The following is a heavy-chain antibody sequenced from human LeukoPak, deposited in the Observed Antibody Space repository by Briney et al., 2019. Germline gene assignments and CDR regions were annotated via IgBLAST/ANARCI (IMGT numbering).Heavy chain of an antibody. Sequence: ASVKVSCKASGYTFTGCYIHWVRQAPGQGLEWMGWINPNSGGTKFAQKFQGRVTMTRDTSISTAYMELSRLRSDDTAVYYCARGESSAWYYLFDYWGQGTLVTVSS. V-gene: IGHV1-2*02. D-gene: IGHD6-19*01. CDR3: ARGESSAWYYLFDY. CDR1: GYTFTGCY. CDR2: INPNSGGT. J-gene: IGHJ4*02.